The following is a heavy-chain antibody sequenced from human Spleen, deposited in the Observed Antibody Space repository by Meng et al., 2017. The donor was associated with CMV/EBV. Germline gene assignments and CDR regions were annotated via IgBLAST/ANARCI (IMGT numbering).Heavy chain of an antibody. V-gene: IGHV3-9*01. J-gene: IGHJ6*02. D-gene: IGHD3-10*01. CDR3: ARGRATMVRDYYYYYGMDV. Sequence: GGSLRLSCVASGFIFDDYAMHWVRQVPGKGLEWVSGISWNSNSIGYADSVKGRFTISRDNAKNSLYVQMNSLRAEDTAVYYCARGRATMVRDYYYYYGMDVWGQGTTVTVSS. CDR2: ISWNSNSI. CDR1: GFIFDDYA.